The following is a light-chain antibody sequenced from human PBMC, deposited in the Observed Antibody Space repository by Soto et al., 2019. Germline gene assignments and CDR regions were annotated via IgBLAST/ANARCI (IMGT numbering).Light chain of an antibody. CDR2: AAY. J-gene: IGKJ5*01. CDR3: KQAYDTQIN. Sequence: EIQLTHAPSSLSTPVVNSVNITFLASQNIITYLNWYQQKPGQAPKFIIYAAYSLQRGVKSRFSGRGSGTDFTLTITNIHPEDFATYFCKQAYDTQINFGNGKRLAIK. CDR1: QNIITY. V-gene: IGKV1-39*01.